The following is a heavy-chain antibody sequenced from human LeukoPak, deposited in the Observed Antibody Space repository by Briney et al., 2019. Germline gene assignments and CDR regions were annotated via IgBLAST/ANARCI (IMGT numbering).Heavy chain of an antibody. V-gene: IGHV1-18*04. J-gene: IGHJ5*02. D-gene: IGHD2-15*01. CDR1: GYTFTGYY. CDR2: ISTWDGDT. CDR3: ARDWYCSGISCYDCFDP. Sequence: ASVKVSCKASGYTFTGYYMHWVRQAPGQGLEWMGWISTWDGDTNYAQNFQGRVTLTTDTSTTTAYMEVTSLRSDDTAVYYCARDWYCSGISCYDCFDPWGQGTLVIVSS.